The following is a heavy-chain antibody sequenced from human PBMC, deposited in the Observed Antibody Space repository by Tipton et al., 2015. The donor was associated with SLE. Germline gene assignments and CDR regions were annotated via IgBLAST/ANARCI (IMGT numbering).Heavy chain of an antibody. D-gene: IGHD2-15*01. J-gene: IGHJ4*02. Sequence: GSLRLSCAASGFTFSNYWMSWVRQAPGKGLEWVANIKQDGSEKYYVDSMKGRFTISRDNAKNSLYLQMNSLRAEDSAVYYCARAQRWYTYWGQGTLVTVSS. CDR1: GFTFSNYW. CDR3: ARAQRWYTY. V-gene: IGHV3-7*05. CDR2: IKQDGSEK.